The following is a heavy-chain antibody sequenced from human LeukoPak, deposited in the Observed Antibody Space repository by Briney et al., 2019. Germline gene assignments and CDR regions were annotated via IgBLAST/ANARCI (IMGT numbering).Heavy chain of an antibody. D-gene: IGHD3-22*01. V-gene: IGHV1-2*02. CDR1: GYTFTGYY. Sequence: EASVKVSCKASGYTFTGYYIHWVRQAPGQGLEWLGWINPNSGGTNYAQKFQDRLTMTRDTSISTAYMELSRLISDDSAVYYCARDRDSSGWNHFDYWGQGTLVTVSS. J-gene: IGHJ4*02. CDR3: ARDRDSSGWNHFDY. CDR2: INPNSGGT.